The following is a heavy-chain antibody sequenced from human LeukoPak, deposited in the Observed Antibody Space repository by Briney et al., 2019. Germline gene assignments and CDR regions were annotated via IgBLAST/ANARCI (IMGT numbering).Heavy chain of an antibody. Sequence: GGSLRLSCVVSGSTFSVYGMHWVRQGPGKGLEWVAGISYDGTNEYYADSVKGRFTISRDNSKDTLYLQMNSLRAEDTAVYYCAKAQAMMRSYLDYWGQGTLVTVSS. CDR3: AKAQAMMRSYLDY. V-gene: IGHV3-30*18. CDR2: ISYDGTNE. D-gene: IGHD3-16*01. CDR1: GSTFSVYG. J-gene: IGHJ4*02.